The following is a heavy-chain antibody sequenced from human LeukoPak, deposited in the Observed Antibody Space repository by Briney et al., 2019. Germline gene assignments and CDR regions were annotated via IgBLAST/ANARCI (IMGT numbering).Heavy chain of an antibody. J-gene: IGHJ4*02. CDR3: AKGAYDYIEMGYFDY. CDR1: GFSISSSA. CDR2: IVASSGST. Sequence: GGSLRLSCAASGFSISSSAMRWVRQARGEGREWVSLIVASSGSTFYADSVKGRFTISRDSSKNTLYLQMNSLRAEDMAVYYCAKGAYDYIEMGYFDYWGQGTLVTVSS. D-gene: IGHD5-12*01. V-gene: IGHV3-23*01.